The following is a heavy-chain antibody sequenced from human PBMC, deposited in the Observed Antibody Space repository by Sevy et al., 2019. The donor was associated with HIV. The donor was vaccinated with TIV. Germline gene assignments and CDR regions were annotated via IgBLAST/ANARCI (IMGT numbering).Heavy chain of an antibody. CDR3: LREYRSSWSN. CDR2: ISSSSNYI. Sequence: GGSLRLSCAASGFTFSSYSMNWVRQAPGKGLEWVSSISSSSNYIHYADSVKGRFTISRDNAKNSLSLQMNSLRAEDTAVYYCLREYRSSWSNWGQGTLVTASS. CDR1: GFTFSSYS. V-gene: IGHV3-21*01. J-gene: IGHJ4*02. D-gene: IGHD6-13*01.